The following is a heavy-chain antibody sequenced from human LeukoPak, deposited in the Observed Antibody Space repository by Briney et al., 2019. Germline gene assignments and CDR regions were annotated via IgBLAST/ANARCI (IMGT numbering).Heavy chain of an antibody. V-gene: IGHV3-23*01. CDR2: ISGSGGST. Sequence: PGGSLRLSCAASGFTFSSYAMSWVRQAPGKGLEWVSAISGSGGSTYYADSVKGRFTISRDNSKNTLYLQMNSLRAEDTAVYYCAKDLHGVPELLWFGELFHYFDYWGQGTLVTVSS. CDR1: GFTFSSYA. CDR3: AKDLHGVPELLWFGELFHYFDY. D-gene: IGHD3-10*01. J-gene: IGHJ4*02.